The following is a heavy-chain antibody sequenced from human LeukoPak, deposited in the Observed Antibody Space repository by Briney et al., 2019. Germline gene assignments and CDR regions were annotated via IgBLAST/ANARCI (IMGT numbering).Heavy chain of an antibody. J-gene: IGHJ4*02. CDR3: ARDGRFPPEVLPRYFDY. D-gene: IGHD1-26*01. Sequence: SGTLSLTCAVSGASISSNNWWSWVRQPPNKGLEWIGEMYHSGSAIYNPSLKSRVTISVDTSKNQFSLKLSSVTAADTAVYYCARDGRFPPEVLPRYFDYWGQGTLVTVSS. CDR1: GASISSNNW. CDR2: MYHSGSA. V-gene: IGHV4-4*02.